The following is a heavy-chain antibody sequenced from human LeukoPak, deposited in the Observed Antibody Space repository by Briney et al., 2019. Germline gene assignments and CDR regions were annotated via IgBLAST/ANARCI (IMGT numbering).Heavy chain of an antibody. J-gene: IGHJ4*02. CDR3: ARGRRDDFWSGYSLYYFDY. CDR1: GGSFSVYY. CDR2: VNHSGST. Sequence: PSETLSLTCAVYGGSFSVYYWSWIRQPPGRGLEWIGEVNHSGSTNYNPSLKRRVSISLDTSKNQLSMRLTSVTAADTAVYYCARGRRDDFWSGYSLYYFDYWGQGTLVTVSS. D-gene: IGHD3-3*01. V-gene: IGHV4-34*01.